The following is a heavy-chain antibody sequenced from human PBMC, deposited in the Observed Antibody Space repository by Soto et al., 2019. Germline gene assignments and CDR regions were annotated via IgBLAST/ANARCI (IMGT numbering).Heavy chain of an antibody. Sequence: EVQLVESGGGLVQPGGSLRLSWAASGFTVSTNYMTWVPQAPGKGLEGASVIYSGGTTYYVDSVKGRFTISRDNSKNTLYLQMNNLRAEDTAVYFCAREDDFGFDYWGQGTLVTVSS. V-gene: IGHV3-66*01. CDR2: IYSGGTT. CDR1: GFTVSTNY. CDR3: AREDDFGFDY. J-gene: IGHJ4*02. D-gene: IGHD3-16*01.